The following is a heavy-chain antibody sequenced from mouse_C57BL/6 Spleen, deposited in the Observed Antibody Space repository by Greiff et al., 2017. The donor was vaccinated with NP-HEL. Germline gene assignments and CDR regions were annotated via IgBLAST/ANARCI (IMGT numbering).Heavy chain of an antibody. CDR3: ARGAQATWFAY. V-gene: IGHV1-82*01. D-gene: IGHD3-2*02. CDR1: GYAFSSSW. J-gene: IGHJ3*01. CDR2: IYPGDGDT. Sequence: QVQLQQSGPELVKPGASVKISCKASGYAFSSSWMNWVKQRPGQGLEWIGRIYPGDGDTNYNGKFKGKATLTADKSSSTAYMQLSSLTSEDSAVYFCARGAQATWFAYWGQGTLVTVSA.